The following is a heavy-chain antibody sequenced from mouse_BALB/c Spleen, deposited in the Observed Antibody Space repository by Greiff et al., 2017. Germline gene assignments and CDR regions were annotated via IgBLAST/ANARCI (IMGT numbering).Heavy chain of an antibody. Sequence: EVKVVESGGGLVKPGGSLKLSCAASGFAFSSYDMSWVRQTPEKRLEWVAYISSGGGSTYYPDTVKGRFTISRDNAKNTLYLQMSSLKSEDTAMYYCARRGGNYYFDYWGQGTTLTVSS. V-gene: IGHV5-12-1*01. CDR3: ARRGGNYYFDY. CDR1: GFAFSSYD. CDR2: ISSGGGST. J-gene: IGHJ2*01. D-gene: IGHD2-1*01.